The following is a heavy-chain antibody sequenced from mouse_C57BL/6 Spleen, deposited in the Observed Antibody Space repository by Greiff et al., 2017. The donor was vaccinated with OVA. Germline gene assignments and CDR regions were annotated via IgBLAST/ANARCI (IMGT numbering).Heavy chain of an antibody. V-gene: IGHV1-82*01. CDR1: GYAFSSSW. CDR2: IYPGDGDT. CDR3: ARGGLLRSQLGFAY. Sequence: VKLQESGPELVKPGASVKISCKASGYAFSSSWMNWVKQRPGKGLEWIGRIYPGDGDTNYNGKFKGKATLTADKSSSTAYMQLSSLTSEDSAVYFCARGGLLRSQLGFAYWGQGTLVTVSA. J-gene: IGHJ3*01. D-gene: IGHD1-1*01.